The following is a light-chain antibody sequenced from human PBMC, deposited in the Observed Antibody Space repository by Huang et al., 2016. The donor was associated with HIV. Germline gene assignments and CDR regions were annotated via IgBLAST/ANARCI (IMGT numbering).Light chain of an antibody. V-gene: IGKV1-5*03. Sequence: DIQMTQSPSTLSASVGDRVTITCRASQSISSCLAWYQQAPGKAPKLLISKASTLQSGVPSRFSVSGSGTEFALTISSLQPDDFATFYCQQCYSYPFTFGQGTKLEIK. J-gene: IGKJ2*01. CDR3: QQCYSYPFT. CDR2: KAS. CDR1: QSISSC.